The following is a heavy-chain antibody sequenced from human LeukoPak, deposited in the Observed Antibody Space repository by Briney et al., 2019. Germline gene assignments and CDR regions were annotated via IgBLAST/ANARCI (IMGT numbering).Heavy chain of an antibody. CDR1: GYTFTSYY. Sequence: ASVTVSCTASGYTFTSYYMHWVRQAPGQGLEWMGIINPSGGSSSYAQKFQGRVTMTRDTSTSTVYMELSSLRSEDTAVYYCARALGEDVDTAVVPDYWGQGTLVTVSS. J-gene: IGHJ4*02. CDR3: ARALGEDVDTAVVPDY. D-gene: IGHD5-18*01. CDR2: INPSGGSS. V-gene: IGHV1-46*01.